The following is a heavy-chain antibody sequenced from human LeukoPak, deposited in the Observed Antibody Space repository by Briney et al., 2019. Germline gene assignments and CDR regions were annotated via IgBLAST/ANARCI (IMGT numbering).Heavy chain of an antibody. CDR3: ARVDPSPRGWRYSYYYYYYDYMDV. V-gene: IGHV1-18*01. Sequence: ASVKVSCKASGYTFTSYGISWVRQAPGQGLEWMGWISAYNGNTNYAQKLQGRVTMTTDTCTSTADMALRSLRSDDTAVYYCARVDPSPRGWRYSYYYYYYDYMDVWGKGTTVTVSS. D-gene: IGHD2-21*01. CDR1: GYTFTSYG. CDR2: ISAYNGNT. J-gene: IGHJ6*03.